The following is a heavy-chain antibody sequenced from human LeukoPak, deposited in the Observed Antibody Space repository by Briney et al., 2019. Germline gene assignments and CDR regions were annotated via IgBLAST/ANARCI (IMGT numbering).Heavy chain of an antibody. CDR2: IIPIFGTA. J-gene: IGHJ6*03. CDR1: GGTSSSYA. D-gene: IGHD5-24*01. Sequence: SVKVSCKASGGTSSSYAISWVRQAPGQGLEWMGRIIPIFGTANYAQKFQGRVTITTDESTSTAYMELSSLRSEDTAVYYCARDLRWLQWPYYYYMDVWGKGTTVTVSS. V-gene: IGHV1-69*05. CDR3: ARDLRWLQWPYYYYMDV.